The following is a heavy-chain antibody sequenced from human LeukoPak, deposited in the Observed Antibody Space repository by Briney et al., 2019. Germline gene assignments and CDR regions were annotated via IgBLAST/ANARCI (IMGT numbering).Heavy chain of an antibody. J-gene: IGHJ3*02. V-gene: IGHV3-11*01. CDR2: ISSSGSTI. CDR1: GGSLSSGSCY. D-gene: IGHD4-17*01. Sequence: LSLTCTVSGGSLSSGSCYWSWIRQAPGKGLEWVSYISSSGSTIYYADSVKGRFTISRDNAKNSLYLQMNSLRAEDTAVYYCASTVTTPDAFDIWGQGTMVTVSS. CDR3: ASTVTTPDAFDI.